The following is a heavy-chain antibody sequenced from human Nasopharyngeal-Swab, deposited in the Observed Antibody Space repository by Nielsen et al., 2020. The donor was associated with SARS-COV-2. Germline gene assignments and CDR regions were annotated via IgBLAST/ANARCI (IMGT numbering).Heavy chain of an antibody. CDR3: VRSSSWYYFDY. D-gene: IGHD6-13*01. CDR1: GASISTSDYY. J-gene: IGHJ4*02. CDR2: IYYNGRT. Sequence: SETLSLTCTVSGASISTSDYYWGWIRQPPGKGLEWIGSIYYNGRTFYDASLKSRFSISIDTSKNQISLNLISVTAADTAVYYCVRSSSWYYFDYWAQGTQVTVSS. V-gene: IGHV4-39*01.